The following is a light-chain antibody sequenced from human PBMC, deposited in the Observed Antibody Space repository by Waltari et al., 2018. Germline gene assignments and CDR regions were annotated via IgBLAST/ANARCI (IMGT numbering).Light chain of an antibody. Sequence: DIVLTQSPDSLAVSLGERATTNCKSSQSLLHTSRNQNFLAWYQQNRGQPPKLLIYWASTRQSGVPDRFSGSGSGTDFTLTISSLQAEDVATYFCQQYSSDFTFGGGTTVEIK. CDR3: QQYSSDFT. CDR1: QSLLHTSRNQNF. V-gene: IGKV4-1*01. J-gene: IGKJ4*01. CDR2: WAS.